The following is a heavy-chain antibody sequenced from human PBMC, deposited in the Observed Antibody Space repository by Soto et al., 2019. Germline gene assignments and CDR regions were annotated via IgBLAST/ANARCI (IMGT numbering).Heavy chain of an antibody. J-gene: IGHJ6*02. V-gene: IGHV4-31*03. CDR2: IYYSGST. CDR1: GGSISSGGYY. D-gene: IGHD3-3*01. Sequence: SVTLSLTCTVSGGSISSGGYYWSWIRQHPGKGLEWIGYIYYSGSTYYNPSLKSRVTISVDTSKNQFSLKLSSVTAADTAVYYCARESLFLVDITATYGMDVRAQGTTVTVSS. CDR3: ARESLFLVDITATYGMDV.